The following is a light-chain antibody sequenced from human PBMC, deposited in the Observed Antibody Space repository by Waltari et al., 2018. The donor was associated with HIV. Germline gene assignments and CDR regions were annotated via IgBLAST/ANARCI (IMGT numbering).Light chain of an antibody. V-gene: IGLV2-23*01. CDR1: SSDFGSYNL. J-gene: IGLJ1*01. CDR2: EGT. CDR3: CSYAGSSVFV. Sequence: QSALTQPASVSGSPGQSITISCTGTSSDFGSYNLVSWYQQHPGKAPKLLIYEGTKRPSGVSNRFSGSKSGNTASLTISGLQAEDEALYYCCSYAGSSVFVFGSGTEVAVL.